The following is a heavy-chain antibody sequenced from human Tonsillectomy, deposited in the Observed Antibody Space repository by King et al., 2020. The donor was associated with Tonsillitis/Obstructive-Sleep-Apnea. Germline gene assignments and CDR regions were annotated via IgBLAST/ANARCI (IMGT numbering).Heavy chain of an antibody. D-gene: IGHD3-3*01. CDR3: ARDSSPNRFLEWLLGDAFDI. Sequence: VQLVESGGGVVQPGRSLRLSCAASGFTFSSYAMHWVRQAPGKGLEWVAVISYDGSNKYYADSVKGRFTISRDNSKNTLYLQMNSLRAEDTAVYYCARDSSPNRFLEWLLGDAFDIWGQGTMVTVSA. CDR1: GFTFSSYA. CDR2: ISYDGSNK. J-gene: IGHJ3*02. V-gene: IGHV3-30*04.